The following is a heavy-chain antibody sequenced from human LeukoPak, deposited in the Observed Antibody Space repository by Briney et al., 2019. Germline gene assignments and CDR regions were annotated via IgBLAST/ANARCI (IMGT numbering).Heavy chain of an antibody. CDR2: INHSGST. CDR3: ARAEPSYYFDY. D-gene: IGHD1-26*01. Sequence: PSETLSLTCAVYGGSFCGYYWSWIRQPPGKGMEWIGEINHSGSTNYNPSLKSRVTISVDTSKNQFSLKPSSVTAADTAVYYCARAEPSYYFDYWGQGTLVTVSS. V-gene: IGHV4-34*01. CDR1: GGSFCGYY. J-gene: IGHJ4*02.